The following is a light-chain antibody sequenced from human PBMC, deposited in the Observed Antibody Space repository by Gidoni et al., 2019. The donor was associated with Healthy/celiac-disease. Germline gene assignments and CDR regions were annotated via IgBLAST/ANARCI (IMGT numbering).Light chain of an antibody. CDR2: DAS. J-gene: IGKJ3*01. V-gene: IGKV1-33*01. CDR1: QDISNY. Sequence: DILMTQSPSSLSASVGDRVTITCQASQDISNYLNWYQQKPGKAPKLLIYDASNLETGVPSRFSGSGSGTDFTFTISSLQPEDIATYYCQQYDNLPSFTFXPXTKVDIK. CDR3: QQYDNLPSFT.